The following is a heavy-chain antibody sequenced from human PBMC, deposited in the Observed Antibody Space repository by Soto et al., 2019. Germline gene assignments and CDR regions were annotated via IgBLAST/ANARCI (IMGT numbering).Heavy chain of an antibody. Sequence: SETLSLTCTISGGSISVYYWSWVRQPPGHELEWIGYIYASGSPYYNPSLRSRVTISADTSKNQISLKLTSPTAADTAVHYCARGVGSSPPRYWGRGTLVTVSS. J-gene: IGHJ4*02. CDR2: IYASGSP. V-gene: IGHV4-59*01. D-gene: IGHD1-26*01. CDR3: ARGVGSSPPRY. CDR1: GGSISVYY.